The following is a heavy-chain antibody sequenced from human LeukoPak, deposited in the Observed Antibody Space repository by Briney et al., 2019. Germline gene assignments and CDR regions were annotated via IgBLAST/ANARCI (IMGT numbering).Heavy chain of an antibody. D-gene: IGHD6-13*01. CDR1: GYTFTGYY. J-gene: IGHJ4*02. Sequence: ASVKVSCKASGYTFTGYYMHWVRQAPGQGLEWMGWINPNSGGTNYAQKFQGWVTMTRGTSISTAYMELSRLRSDDTAVYYCARDLGIAAAAYFDYRGLGTLVTVSS. CDR3: ARDLGIAAAAYFDY. CDR2: INPNSGGT. V-gene: IGHV1-2*04.